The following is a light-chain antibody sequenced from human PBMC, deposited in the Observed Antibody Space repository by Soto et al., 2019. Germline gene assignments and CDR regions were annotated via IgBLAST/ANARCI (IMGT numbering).Light chain of an antibody. Sequence: AVPMTQSPSSLSASVGDRVIITCRASQAIRSDLGWYQMKPGKVPKLLIYAASNLQSGVPSRFIGRGYGTDFTLTISSLQPEDFATYYCLQDYNYPRTFGQGTKVEI. J-gene: IGKJ1*01. CDR3: LQDYNYPRT. CDR2: AAS. V-gene: IGKV1-6*01. CDR1: QAIRSD.